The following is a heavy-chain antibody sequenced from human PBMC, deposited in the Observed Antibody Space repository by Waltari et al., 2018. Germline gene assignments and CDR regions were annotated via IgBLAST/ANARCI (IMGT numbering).Heavy chain of an antibody. Sequence: QVQLVQSGAEVKKPGSSVKVSCKASGGTFSSYAISWVRQAPGQGLEWMGRIIPIFGTANYAQKFQGRVTITADKSTSTAYMELSSLRSEDTAVYYCARDMGEMDIVVVVAAIYGMDVWGQGTTVTVSS. V-gene: IGHV1-69*08. CDR3: ARDMGEMDIVVVVAAIYGMDV. CDR2: IIPIFGTA. CDR1: GGTFSSYA. D-gene: IGHD2-15*01. J-gene: IGHJ6*02.